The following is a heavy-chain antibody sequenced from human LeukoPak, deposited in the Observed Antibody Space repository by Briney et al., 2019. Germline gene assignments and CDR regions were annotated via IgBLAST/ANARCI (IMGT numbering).Heavy chain of an antibody. D-gene: IGHD6-13*01. V-gene: IGHV4-39*01. CDR1: GGSISSSSYY. CDR2: IHYSGST. CDR3: ARPTGSSSPNDY. J-gene: IGHJ4*02. Sequence: SETLSLTCTVSGGSISSSSYYWAWIRQPPGKGLEWIGSIHYSGSTYYNPSLRSRVTISVDTSKNQFSLKLSSVTAADTAVYYCARPTGSSSPNDYWGQGTLVTVSS.